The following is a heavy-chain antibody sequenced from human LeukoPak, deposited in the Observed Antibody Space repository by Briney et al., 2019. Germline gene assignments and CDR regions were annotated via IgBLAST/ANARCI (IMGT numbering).Heavy chain of an antibody. CDR3: ARVSFTMVRGVIISGPNWFDP. CDR2: IIPIFGTA. CDR1: GGTFSSYA. J-gene: IGHJ5*02. Sequence: SVKVSRKASGGTFSSYAISWVRQAPGQGLEWMGGIIPIFGTANYAQKFQGRVTITADKSTSTAYMELSSLRSEDTAVYYCARVSFTMVRGVIISGPNWFDPWGQGTLVTVSS. V-gene: IGHV1-69*06. D-gene: IGHD3-10*01.